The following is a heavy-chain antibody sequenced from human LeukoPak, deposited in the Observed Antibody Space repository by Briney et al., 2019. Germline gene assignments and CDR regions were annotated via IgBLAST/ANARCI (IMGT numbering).Heavy chain of an antibody. CDR1: GDSISSNSS. Sequence: PSQTLSLTCAIFGDSISSNSSWNWIWQSPSRGLERLGRTYYRSKWYNDYVVSVKSRVNINPDTSKNQFSLQLNSVTPEDTAVYYCARGGQGDGYSADEAFDIWGQGTMVTVS. D-gene: IGHD5-18*01. J-gene: IGHJ3*02. V-gene: IGHV6-1*01. CDR2: TYYRSKWYN. CDR3: ARGGQGDGYSADEAFDI.